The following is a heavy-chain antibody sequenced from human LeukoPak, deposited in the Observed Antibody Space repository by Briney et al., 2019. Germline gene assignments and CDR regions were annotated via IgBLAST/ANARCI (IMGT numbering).Heavy chain of an antibody. CDR1: GFTFSTYA. Sequence: GGSLRLSCAASGFTFSTYAMSWVRQAPGRGLEWVSAISGSADTTYYADSAKGRFTISRDNSKNTLYLQMNSLRAEDTAVYYCAKDTTLIRGLFRGGAFDIWGQGTMVTVSS. J-gene: IGHJ3*02. CDR2: ISGSADTT. CDR3: AKDTTLIRGLFRGGAFDI. D-gene: IGHD3-10*01. V-gene: IGHV3-23*01.